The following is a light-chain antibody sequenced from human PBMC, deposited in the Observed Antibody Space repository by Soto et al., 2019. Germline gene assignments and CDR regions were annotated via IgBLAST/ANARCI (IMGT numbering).Light chain of an antibody. V-gene: IGKV1-33*01. CDR1: QDIRNY. J-gene: IGKJ4*01. CDR3: QQYDNLPLT. CDR2: DAS. Sequence: DIQMTQSPSSLSASVGDRVTITCQASQDIRNYLNWYQQKPGKAPKLLIYDASNLETGVPSRFSGSGSGTDFTSTISSLQPEDIAIYYCQQYDNLPLTFGGGTKVDIK.